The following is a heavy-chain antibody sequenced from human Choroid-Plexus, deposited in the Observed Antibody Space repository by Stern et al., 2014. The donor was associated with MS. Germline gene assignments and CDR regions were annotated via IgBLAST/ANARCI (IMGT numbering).Heavy chain of an antibody. Sequence: QMQLVQSGGGVVQPGRPLRLSCVVSGFTFGSCAMHWVRQAPGKGLEWVAGVSYDGSNKYYADSVKGCFTISRDNSQNTLYMQMSSLRPEDTAVYYCAKDRQYLTYFFDHWGQGSLVTVSS. CDR1: GFTFGSCA. V-gene: IGHV3-30*18. J-gene: IGHJ5*02. CDR3: AKDRQYLTYFFDH. D-gene: IGHD2/OR15-2a*01. CDR2: VSYDGSNK.